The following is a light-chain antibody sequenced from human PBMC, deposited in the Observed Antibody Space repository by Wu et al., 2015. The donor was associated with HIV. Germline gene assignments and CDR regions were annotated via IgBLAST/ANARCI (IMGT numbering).Light chain of an antibody. CDR1: QSVNNN. Sequence: EIVLTQSPGTLSLSPGERATLSCRASQSVNNNLAWYQQKPGQAPRLLIYGASTRATGIPARFSGSGSGTEFTLTISSLQSEDFAVYYCQQYNNWPPWTFGQGTKVEIK. CDR3: QQYNNWPPWT. CDR2: GAS. J-gene: IGKJ1*01. V-gene: IGKV3-15*01.